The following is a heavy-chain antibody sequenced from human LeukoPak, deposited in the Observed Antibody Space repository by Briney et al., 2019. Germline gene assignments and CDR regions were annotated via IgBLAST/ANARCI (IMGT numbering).Heavy chain of an antibody. CDR1: GFTFSSYW. Sequence: GGSLRLSCAASGFTFSSYWMHWDRQAPGKGLVWVSRIKSDGSSTNYADSVKGRFTISRDNAKNTLYLQMNSLRAEDTAVYYCARDRGEFYFDYWGQGTLVTVSS. J-gene: IGHJ4*02. CDR3: ARDRGEFYFDY. V-gene: IGHV3-74*01. CDR2: IKSDGSST. D-gene: IGHD3-10*01.